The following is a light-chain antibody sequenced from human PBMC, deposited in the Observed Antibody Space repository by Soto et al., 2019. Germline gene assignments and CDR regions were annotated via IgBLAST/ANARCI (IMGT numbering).Light chain of an antibody. V-gene: IGLV2-14*01. CDR3: SSYTTSSPL. J-gene: IGLJ2*01. CDR2: EVN. Sequence: QSALTQPASVSGSPGQSITISCTGTSSDVGGSNFVSWYQHHPGKAPKVMVYEVNNRPSGVSNRFSGSKSGNTASLTISGLQAEDEADYYCSSYTTSSPLFGGGTKLTVL. CDR1: SSDVGGSNF.